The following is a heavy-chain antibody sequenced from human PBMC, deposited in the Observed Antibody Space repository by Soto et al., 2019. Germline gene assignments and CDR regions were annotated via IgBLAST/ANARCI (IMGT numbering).Heavy chain of an antibody. CDR2: IYYSGDT. V-gene: IGHV4-31*03. CDR1: GGSISSGDYY. CDR3: AREVSPNSRGWYTVLDRSYDS. D-gene: IGHD6-19*01. J-gene: IGHJ5*01. Sequence: QVQLQESGPGLVKPSQTLSITCTVSGGSISSGDYYWSWIRQHPGKGLEWIGYIYYSGDTYYNPSLKSRVTISVDTPKHQYSLQLTSVTTADTAVYYCAREVSPNSRGWYTVLDRSYDSWGQGTLVTVSS.